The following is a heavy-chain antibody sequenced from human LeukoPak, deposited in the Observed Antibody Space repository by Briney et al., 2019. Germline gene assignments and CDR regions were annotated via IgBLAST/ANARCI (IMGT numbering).Heavy chain of an antibody. CDR2: IYTSGST. CDR3: ARDRPPICSGGSCPPGNWFDP. J-gene: IGHJ5*02. Sequence: PSETLSLTCTVSGGSISSYYWGWIRQPAGKGLEWIGRIYTSGSTNYNPSLKSRVTMSVDTSKNQFSLKLSSVTAADTAVYYCARDRPPICSGGSCPPGNWFDPWGQGTLVTVSS. CDR1: GGSISSYY. D-gene: IGHD2-15*01. V-gene: IGHV4-4*07.